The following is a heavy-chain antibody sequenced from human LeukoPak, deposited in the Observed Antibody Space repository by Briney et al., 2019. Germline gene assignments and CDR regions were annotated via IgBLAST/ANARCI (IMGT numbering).Heavy chain of an antibody. J-gene: IGHJ4*02. V-gene: IGHV3-23*01. D-gene: IGHD3-22*01. CDR3: ARDMYYDSSGPVFDY. Sequence: GGSLRLSCAASGFTFSSYSMNWVRQAPGKGLEWVSTISGSGGNTYYADSVKGRFTISRDTSKNTLYLQMNSLRAEDTAVYYCARDMYYDSSGPVFDYWGQGTLVTVSS. CDR1: GFTFSSYS. CDR2: ISGSGGNT.